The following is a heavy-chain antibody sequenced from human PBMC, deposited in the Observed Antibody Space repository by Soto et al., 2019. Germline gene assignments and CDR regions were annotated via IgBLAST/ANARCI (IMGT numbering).Heavy chain of an antibody. CDR3: ARDFGNYPYYMDV. V-gene: IGHV3-33*08. J-gene: IGHJ6*03. CDR2: IWYDGSNK. D-gene: IGHD3-16*01. CDR1: GFTFSSYG. Sequence: GGSLRLSCAASGFTFSSYGMHWVRQAPGKGLEWVAVIWYDGSNKYYADSVKGRFTISRDNSKNTLYLQMNSLRAEDTAVYYCARDFGNYPYYMDVWGKGTTVTVSS.